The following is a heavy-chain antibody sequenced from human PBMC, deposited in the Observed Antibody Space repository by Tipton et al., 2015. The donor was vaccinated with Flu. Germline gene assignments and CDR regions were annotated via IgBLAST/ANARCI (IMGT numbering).Heavy chain of an antibody. V-gene: IGHV3-23*01. CDR1: GFTFTNYA. CDR3: AKGVHDPTNWFDP. Sequence: SLRLSCAASGFTFTNYAMTWVRQAPGKGLEWVSSVSDSGSRTHYADSVKGRFTISRDNSKNTVHLQMNSLRAEDTAIYYCAKGVHDPTNWFDPWGQGTLVTVSS. J-gene: IGHJ5*02. D-gene: IGHD3-10*01. CDR2: VSDSGSRT.